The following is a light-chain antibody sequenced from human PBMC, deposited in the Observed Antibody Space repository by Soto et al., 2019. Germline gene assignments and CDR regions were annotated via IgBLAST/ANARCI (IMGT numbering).Light chain of an antibody. J-gene: IGKJ1*01. CDR3: QQYGGSPRT. V-gene: IGKV3-20*01. CDR1: QSVDNNY. CDR2: GTS. Sequence: EIVLTQSPGTLSLSPGERATLSCRASQSVDNNYLAWYQQTPGQAPRLLIYGTSTRATDIPDRFSDSGSGTNFSLTISRLEPEDFAVYYCQQYGGSPRTFGQGTKVEIK.